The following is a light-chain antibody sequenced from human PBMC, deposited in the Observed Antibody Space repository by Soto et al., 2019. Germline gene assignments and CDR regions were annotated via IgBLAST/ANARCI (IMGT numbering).Light chain of an antibody. Sequence: EIVMTQSPATLSVSPGERVTLSCRASQSVFSSLAWYQQKPGQAPRLLIYGAATRATGIPARFSGSGSGTEFTLTIRSLQAEDFAVYYCQQYQIWPAFGRGTKVEIK. CDR1: QSVFSS. J-gene: IGKJ4*01. CDR2: GAA. CDR3: QQYQIWPA. V-gene: IGKV3-15*01.